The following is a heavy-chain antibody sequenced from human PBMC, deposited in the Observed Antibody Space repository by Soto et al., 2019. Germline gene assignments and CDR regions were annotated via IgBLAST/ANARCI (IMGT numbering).Heavy chain of an antibody. CDR2: LIPIYDAP. CDR1: GFTFNVFG. CDR3: AKVRDPHLDHYGLDV. J-gene: IGHJ6*02. V-gene: IGHV1-69*06. Sequence: QVQLVQSGAEVKNPGSSVKVSCKTSGFTFNVFGIHWVRQAPGQGLEWMGGLIPIYDAPYYAQKFQGRITITADKSTATVQLELSSLTSDDTAVYFCAKVRDPHLDHYGLDVWGQGTTVTVS.